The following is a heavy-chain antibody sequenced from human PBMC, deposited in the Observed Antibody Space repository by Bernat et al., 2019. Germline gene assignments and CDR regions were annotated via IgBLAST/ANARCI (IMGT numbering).Heavy chain of an antibody. V-gene: IGHV3-21*01. CDR1: GFTFSSYS. J-gene: IGHJ4*02. Sequence: EVQLVESGGGLVKPGGSLRLSCAASGFTFSSYSMNWVRQAPGKGLEWVSSISSSSSYIYYTASVRGRFTISRDNAKNSLYLQMNRLRAEDTAVYYCASLGALGYEPYRHRHFDYWGQGTLVTVSS. D-gene: IGHD1-26*01. CDR3: ASLGALGYEPYRHRHFDY. CDR2: ISSSSSYI.